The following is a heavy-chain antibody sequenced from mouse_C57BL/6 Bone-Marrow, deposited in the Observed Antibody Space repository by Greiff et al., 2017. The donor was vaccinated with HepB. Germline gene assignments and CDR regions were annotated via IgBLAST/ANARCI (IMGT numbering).Heavy chain of an antibody. V-gene: IGHV8-8*01. CDR3: ARIALYSNSWFAY. Sequence: QVTLKESGPGILQPSQSLSLSCSFSGFSLSTFGMGVGWIRPPSGKGLEWLAHIWWDDDKYYNPALKSRLTISKDTSKNQVFLKIANVDTADTATYDCARIALYSNSWFAYWGQGTLVTVSA. D-gene: IGHD2-5*01. CDR1: GFSLSTFGMG. J-gene: IGHJ3*01. CDR2: IWWDDDK.